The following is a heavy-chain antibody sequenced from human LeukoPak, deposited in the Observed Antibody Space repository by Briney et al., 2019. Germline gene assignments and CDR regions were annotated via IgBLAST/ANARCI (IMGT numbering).Heavy chain of an antibody. CDR2: IYPGNSDT. Sequence: GESLQISCQGSGYSFTNYWIGWVRQLPGKGLEWMGIIYPGNSDTRYSPSFQGQVTISADKSISTAYLQWSSLKASDTAMYYCARLQPQGYFFDYWGLGTLVTVSS. J-gene: IGHJ4*02. CDR1: GYSFTNYW. CDR3: ARLQPQGYFFDY. V-gene: IGHV5-51*01. D-gene: IGHD1-1*01.